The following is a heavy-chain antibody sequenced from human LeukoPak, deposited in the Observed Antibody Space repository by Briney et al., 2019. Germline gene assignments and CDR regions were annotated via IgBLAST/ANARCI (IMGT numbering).Heavy chain of an antibody. J-gene: IGHJ4*02. Sequence: SETLSLTCTVSGGAISGGGYYWSWIRQHPGKGLEWIGYIYYSGNTYYNLSLKSRLTISVDTSKTQFSLELSSVTAADTAVYYCARSRGYTYAFDYWGQGTLVTVSS. CDR2: IYYSGNT. CDR1: GGAISGGGYY. CDR3: ARSRGYTYAFDY. V-gene: IGHV4-31*03. D-gene: IGHD5-18*01.